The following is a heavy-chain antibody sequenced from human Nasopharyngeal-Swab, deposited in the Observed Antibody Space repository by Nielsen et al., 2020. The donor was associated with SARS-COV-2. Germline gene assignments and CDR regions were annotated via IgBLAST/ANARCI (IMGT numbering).Heavy chain of an antibody. CDR3: ARGEDSSSSTHSIRYYYYGMDV. D-gene: IGHD6-6*01. V-gene: IGHV4-34*01. Sequence: SETLSLTCAVYGGSFSGYYWSWIRQPPGKGLEWIGEINHSGSTNHNPSLKSRVAISVDTSKNQFSLKLSSVTAADTAVYYCARGEDSSSSTHSIRYYYYGMDVWGQGTTVTVSS. CDR1: GGSFSGYY. CDR2: INHSGST. J-gene: IGHJ6*02.